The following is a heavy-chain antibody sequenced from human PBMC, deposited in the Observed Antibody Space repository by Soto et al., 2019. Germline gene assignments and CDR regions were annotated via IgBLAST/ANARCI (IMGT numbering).Heavy chain of an antibody. D-gene: IGHD6-13*01. CDR3: ARADSRQYCYDSGMDV. J-gene: IGHJ6*02. Sequence: QVQLQQWGAGLLKPSETLSLTCAVYGGSFSGYYWSWIRQPPGKGLEWIGEINHSGSTNYNPSLKSRVTISVDTSKHQFSLKLSSVTAADTAVYYCARADSRQYCYDSGMDVWGQGTTVTVSS. CDR2: INHSGST. CDR1: GGSFSGYY. V-gene: IGHV4-34*01.